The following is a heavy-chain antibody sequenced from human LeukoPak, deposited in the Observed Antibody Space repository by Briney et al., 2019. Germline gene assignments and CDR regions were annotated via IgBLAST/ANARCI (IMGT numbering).Heavy chain of an antibody. J-gene: IGHJ5*02. Sequence: GGSLRLSCAASGFTFSSYAMSWVRQAPGKGLEWVSAISGSGGSTYYAESVKGRFTISRDNSKNTLYLQMKSLRPEDTAVYYCARDRVLFYGSQTVGQDNWFDPWGQGTLVTVSS. CDR1: GFTFSSYA. CDR3: ARDRVLFYGSQTVGQDNWFDP. V-gene: IGHV3-23*01. D-gene: IGHD3-10*01. CDR2: ISGSGGST.